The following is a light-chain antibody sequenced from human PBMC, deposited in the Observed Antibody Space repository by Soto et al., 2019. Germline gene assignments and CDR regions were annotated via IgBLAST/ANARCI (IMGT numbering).Light chain of an antibody. V-gene: IGKV3-20*01. CDR3: QQYGSSPRT. J-gene: IGKJ2*01. CDR1: QSVSSSY. Sequence: EIVLTQSTGTLSLSPGERATLSCRASQSVSSSYLAWYQQKPGQAPRLLIYGASSRATGIHDRFSGSGYGTDFTLTISRLEPEDLAVYYCQQYGSSPRTFGQGTKLEIK. CDR2: GAS.